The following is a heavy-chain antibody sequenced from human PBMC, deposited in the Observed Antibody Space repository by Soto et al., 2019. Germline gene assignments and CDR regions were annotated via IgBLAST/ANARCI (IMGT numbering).Heavy chain of an antibody. CDR2: ISGSGGST. CDR1: GFTFSSYA. D-gene: IGHD6-19*01. J-gene: IGHJ3*02. CDR3: AKDEGIAVAGWPPDAFDI. V-gene: IGHV3-23*01. Sequence: PVGSLRLSCAASGFTFSSYAMSWVRQAPGKGLEWVSAISGSGGSTYYADSVKGRFTISRDNSKNTLYLQMNSLRAEDTAVYYCAKDEGIAVAGWPPDAFDIWGQGTMVTVSS.